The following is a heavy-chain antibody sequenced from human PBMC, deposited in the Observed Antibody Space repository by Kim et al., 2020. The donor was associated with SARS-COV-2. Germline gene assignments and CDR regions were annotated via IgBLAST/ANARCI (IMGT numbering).Heavy chain of an antibody. CDR1: GYIFTSYG. CDR3: ARGTDDYFGSGQWVQPFHYGMDV. J-gene: IGHJ6*02. V-gene: IGHV1-18*01. Sequence: ASVKVSCKASGYIFTSYGISWVRQAPGQGLEWMGWISAYNGNTYYAQKLQGRVTMTTDTSTSTAYMELRSLRSDDTAVYYCARGTDDYFGSGQWVQPFHYGMDVWGQGTTVTVSS. CDR2: ISAYNGNT. D-gene: IGHD3-10*01.